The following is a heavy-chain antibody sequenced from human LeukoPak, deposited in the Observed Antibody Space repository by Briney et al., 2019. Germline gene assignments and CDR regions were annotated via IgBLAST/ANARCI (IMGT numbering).Heavy chain of an antibody. J-gene: IGHJ6*02. D-gene: IGHD6-13*01. CDR3: ARDPRLYSSSWYGGAYYYYYGMDV. V-gene: IGHV3-11*06. CDR1: GFIFGDYY. Sequence: KTGGSLRLSCKASGFIFGDYYMNWIRQAPGKGLECLSYISSGTINHSNYADSVKGRFTISRDNAKNSLYLQMNSLRAEDTAVYYCARDPRLYSSSWYGGAYYYYYGMDVWGQGTTVTVSS. CDR2: ISSGTINHS.